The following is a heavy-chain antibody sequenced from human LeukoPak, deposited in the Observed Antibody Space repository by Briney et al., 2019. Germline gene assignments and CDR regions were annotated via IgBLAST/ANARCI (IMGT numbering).Heavy chain of an antibody. CDR1: GFTFDDYA. CDR3: AKDLSSAITSALVLDV. Sequence: GRSLRLTCAASGFTFDDYAMHWVRQAPGKGLEWVSGITWNRDNIGYGDSVKGRFTISRNNVKNVLYLQMTSLRPEDTALYYCAKDLSSAITSALVLDVWGQGTTVIVSS. CDR2: ITWNRDNI. V-gene: IGHV3-9*01. J-gene: IGHJ6*02. D-gene: IGHD3-22*01.